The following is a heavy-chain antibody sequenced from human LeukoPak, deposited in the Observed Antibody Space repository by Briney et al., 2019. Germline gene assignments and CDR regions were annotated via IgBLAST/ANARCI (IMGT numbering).Heavy chain of an antibody. CDR1: GGTFSSYA. Sequence: SVKVSCKASGGTFSSYAISWVRQAPGQGLEWMGGIIPISGTANYAQKFQGRVTITADESTSTAYMELSSLRSEDTAVYYCARVTPFDIVVAPAASGPFDIWGQGTMVTVSS. CDR2: IIPISGTA. D-gene: IGHD2-2*01. V-gene: IGHV1-69*01. CDR3: ARVTPFDIVVAPAASGPFDI. J-gene: IGHJ3*02.